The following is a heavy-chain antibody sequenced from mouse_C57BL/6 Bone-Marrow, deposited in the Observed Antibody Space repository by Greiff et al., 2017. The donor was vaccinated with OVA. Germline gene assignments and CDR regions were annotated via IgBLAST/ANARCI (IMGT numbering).Heavy chain of an antibody. CDR2: IDPSDSYT. CDR3: ARGMGGYFDY. CDR1: GYTFTSYW. J-gene: IGHJ2*01. Sequence: QVQLQQPGAELVMPGASVKLSCKASGYTFTSYWMHWVKQRPGQGLEWIGEIDPSDSYTNYNQKFKGKSTLTVDKSSSTAYMQLSSLTSEDSAVYYCARGMGGYFDYWGQGTTLTVSS. V-gene: IGHV1-69*01. D-gene: IGHD2-3*01.